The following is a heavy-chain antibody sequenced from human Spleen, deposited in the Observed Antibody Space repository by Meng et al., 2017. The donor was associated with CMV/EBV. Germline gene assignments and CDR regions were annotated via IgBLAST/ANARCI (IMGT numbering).Heavy chain of an antibody. D-gene: IGHD5-18*01. Sequence: QVYLVESGAEMKKPGASVRVSCKTSGYTFASNAISWVRQAPGQGLEWMGWINPNSGGTNYAQKFQGRVTMTRDTSISTAYMELSRLRSDDTAVYYCARGKVDTAISRLYFDYWGQGTLVTVSS. V-gene: IGHV1-2*02. CDR2: INPNSGGT. CDR1: GYTFASNA. J-gene: IGHJ4*02. CDR3: ARGKVDTAISRLYFDY.